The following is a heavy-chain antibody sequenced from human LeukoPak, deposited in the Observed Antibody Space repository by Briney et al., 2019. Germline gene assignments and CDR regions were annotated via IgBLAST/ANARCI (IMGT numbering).Heavy chain of an antibody. Sequence: SETLSLTCAVYGGSFSGYYWSWIRQPPGKGLEWIGEINHSGSTNYNPSLKSRVTISVDTSKNQFSLKLSSVTAADTAVYYCARALSSLNYMDVWGKGTTVTASS. CDR3: ARALSSLNYMDV. CDR2: INHSGST. CDR1: GGSFSGYY. D-gene: IGHD6-13*01. V-gene: IGHV4-34*01. J-gene: IGHJ6*03.